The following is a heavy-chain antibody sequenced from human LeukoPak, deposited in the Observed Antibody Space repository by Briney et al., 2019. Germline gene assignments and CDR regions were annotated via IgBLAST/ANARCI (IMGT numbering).Heavy chain of an antibody. Sequence: SETLSPTCAVYGGSFSGYYWSWIRQPPGKGLEWIGEINHSGSPNYNPSLKSRATISVDTSRNHFSLRLSSVTAADTAVYYCARQKGPRDITSLPLMDVWGQGTTATVSS. CDR2: INHSGSP. CDR3: ARQKGPRDITSLPLMDV. D-gene: IGHD2-15*01. V-gene: IGHV4-34*01. J-gene: IGHJ6*02. CDR1: GGSFSGYY.